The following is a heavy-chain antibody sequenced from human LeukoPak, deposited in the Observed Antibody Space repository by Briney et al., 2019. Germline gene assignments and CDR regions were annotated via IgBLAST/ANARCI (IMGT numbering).Heavy chain of an antibody. D-gene: IGHD6-13*01. CDR1: GGSISSGDYY. CDR3: ASSPGIAAAGTNY. J-gene: IGHJ4*02. CDR2: IYYSGST. V-gene: IGHV4-30-4*08. Sequence: SQTLSLTCTVSGGSISSGDYYWSWIRQPPWKGLEWIGYIYYSGSTYYNPSLKSRVTISVDTSKNQFSLKLSSVTAADTAVYYCASSPGIAAAGTNYWRQGTLVTVSS.